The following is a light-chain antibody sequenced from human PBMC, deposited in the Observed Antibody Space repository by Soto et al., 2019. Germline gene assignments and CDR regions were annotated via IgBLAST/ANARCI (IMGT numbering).Light chain of an antibody. CDR1: SSDIGDYDY. CDR3: CSFAGSYSWV. V-gene: IGLV2-11*01. J-gene: IGLJ3*02. Sequence: QSVLTQPRSVSGSPGQSVTISCTGTSSDIGDYDYVSWFQQHPGRAPRLIIFDVSKRPSGVPDRFSGSKSGSTASLTISGLQAEDESDYYCCSFAGSYSWVFGGGTKLTVL. CDR2: DVS.